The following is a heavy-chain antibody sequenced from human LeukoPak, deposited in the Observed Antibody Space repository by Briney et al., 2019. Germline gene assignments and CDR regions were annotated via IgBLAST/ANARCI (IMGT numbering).Heavy chain of an antibody. D-gene: IGHD3-16*01. CDR1: GGSISSYY. J-gene: IGHJ5*02. Sequence: SETLSLTCTVSGGSISSYYWSWIRQPAGKGLVWIGRIYTSGSTNYNPSLKSRVTMSVDTSKNQFSLKLSSVTAADTAVYYCARGQTFGGPNWFDPWGQGTLVTVSS. V-gene: IGHV4-4*07. CDR2: IYTSGST. CDR3: ARGQTFGGPNWFDP.